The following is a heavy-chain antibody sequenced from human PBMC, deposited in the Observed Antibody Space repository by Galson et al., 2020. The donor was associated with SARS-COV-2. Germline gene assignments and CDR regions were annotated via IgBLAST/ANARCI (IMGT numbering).Heavy chain of an antibody. CDR3: ASPYLAAATFFGAFDL. CDR1: GFTFSNYE. Sequence: GSLRLSCAASGFTFSNYEMNWVRQAPGKGLEWISYISDTGTNIYYPDSVKGRFTISRDDAENSLYLQMTSLRAEDTAVYYCASPYLAAATFFGAFDLWGQGTMVTVSS. D-gene: IGHD6-13*01. CDR2: ISDTGTNI. J-gene: IGHJ3*01. V-gene: IGHV3-48*03.